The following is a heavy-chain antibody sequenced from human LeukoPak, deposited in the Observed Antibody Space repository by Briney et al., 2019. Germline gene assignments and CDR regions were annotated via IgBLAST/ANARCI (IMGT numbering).Heavy chain of an antibody. J-gene: IGHJ4*02. D-gene: IGHD4-17*01. V-gene: IGHV4-38-2*02. Sequence: PSETLSLTCTVSGYSISSGYYWGWMRQPPGKGLVWIGSISHSGSTYYNPSLTSRVTISVDTTKNQFSLKLSSVTAADTAVYYCAREWVLRYGDYGHFDYWGQGTLVTVSS. CDR1: GYSISSGYY. CDR3: AREWVLRYGDYGHFDY. CDR2: ISHSGST.